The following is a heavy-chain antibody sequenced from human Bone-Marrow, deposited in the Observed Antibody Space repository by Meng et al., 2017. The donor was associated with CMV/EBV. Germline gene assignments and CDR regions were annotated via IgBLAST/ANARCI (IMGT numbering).Heavy chain of an antibody. Sequence: GESLKISCAASGFTFSSYGMHWVRQAPGKGLEWVAVISYDGSNKYYADSVKGRFTISRDNSKNTLYLQMNSLRAEDTAVYYCARDSHKFRQDHSGLHYWGQGTLVTVSS. D-gene: IGHD1-14*01. CDR1: GFTFSSYG. CDR2: ISYDGSNK. CDR3: ARDSHKFRQDHSGLHY. V-gene: IGHV3-30*19. J-gene: IGHJ4*02.